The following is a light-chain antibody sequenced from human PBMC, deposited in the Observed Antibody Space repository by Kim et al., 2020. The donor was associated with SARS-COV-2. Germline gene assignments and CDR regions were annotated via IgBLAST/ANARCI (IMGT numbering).Light chain of an antibody. Sequence: VTIYCTGSSSNIGAGYDVHWYQQLPGTAPKLLIYDNTNRPSGVPDRFSGSNSGTSASLAITGLQTEDEADYYCQSYDSSLSGFYVFGTGTKVTVL. CDR2: DNT. V-gene: IGLV1-40*01. CDR3: QSYDSSLSGFYV. J-gene: IGLJ1*01. CDR1: SSNIGAGYD.